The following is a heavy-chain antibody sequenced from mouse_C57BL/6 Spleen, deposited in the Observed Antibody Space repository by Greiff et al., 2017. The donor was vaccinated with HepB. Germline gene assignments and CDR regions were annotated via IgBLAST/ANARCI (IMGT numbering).Heavy chain of an antibody. CDR1: GYTFTSYW. CDR2: IYPGSGST. J-gene: IGHJ4*01. D-gene: IGHD2-5*01. V-gene: IGHV1-55*01. CDR3: ARDYSNYVGAMDY. Sequence: VQLQQSGAELVKPGASVKMSCKASGYTFTSYWITWVKQRPGQGLEWIGDIYPGSGSTNYNEKFKSKATLTVDTSSSTAYMQLSSLTSEDSAVYYCARDYSNYVGAMDYWGQGTSVTVSS.